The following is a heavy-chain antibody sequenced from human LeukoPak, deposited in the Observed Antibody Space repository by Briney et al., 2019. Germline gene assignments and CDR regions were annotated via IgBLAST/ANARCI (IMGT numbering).Heavy chain of an antibody. CDR3: ASRFEWLSSFDY. CDR2: ISYDGSNK. V-gene: IGHV3-30*03. Sequence: GGSLRLSCAASGFTFSSYGMHWVRQAPGKGLEWVAVISYDGSNKYYADSVKGRFTISRDNSRNTFYLQMNSLRAEDTAVYYCASRFEWLSSFDYWGQGTLVTVSS. J-gene: IGHJ4*02. CDR1: GFTFSSYG. D-gene: IGHD3-3*01.